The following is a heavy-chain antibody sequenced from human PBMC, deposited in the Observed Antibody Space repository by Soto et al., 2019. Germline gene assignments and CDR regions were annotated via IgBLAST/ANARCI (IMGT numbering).Heavy chain of an antibody. CDR1: GGSISSSSYY. CDR2: IYYSGST. Sequence: SETLSLTCTVSGGSISSSSYYWGWIRQPPGKGLEWIGSIYYSGSTNYNPSLKSRVTISVDTSKNQFSLKLSSVTAADTAVYYCARLLFGAANWFDPWGQGTLVTVSS. D-gene: IGHD3-10*01. V-gene: IGHV4-39*07. CDR3: ARLLFGAANWFDP. J-gene: IGHJ5*02.